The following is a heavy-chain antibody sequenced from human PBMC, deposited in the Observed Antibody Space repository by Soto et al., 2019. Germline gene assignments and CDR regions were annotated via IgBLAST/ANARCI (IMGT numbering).Heavy chain of an antibody. V-gene: IGHV6-1*01. CDR1: GDSVSANNAA. CDR3: VRQPLANLALYGMDV. D-gene: IGHD6-6*01. Sequence: QTLSLTCAISGDSVSANNAAWNWIRQSPSRGLEWLGRTYFRSKWNYDYAESVKSRLTITPDTTNNQISLQLNSVIPEDAAVYYCVRQPLANLALYGMDVWGQGTTVTVSS. CDR2: TYFRSKWNY. J-gene: IGHJ6*02.